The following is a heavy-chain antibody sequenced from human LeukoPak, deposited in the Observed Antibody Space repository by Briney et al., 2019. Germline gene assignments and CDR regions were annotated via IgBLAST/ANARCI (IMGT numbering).Heavy chain of an antibody. D-gene: IGHD2-2*01. Sequence: SETLSLTCTVSGGSISSVRYYWGWLRQPPGKGLEWIGTIFYVGTTYYNPSLKSRVTIAVDTSKNQFSPKGTSVTAGDPAFYYCTRHSVAAMRFGFDSWGQGSLVTVPS. CDR1: GGSISSVRYY. J-gene: IGHJ4*02. V-gene: IGHV4-39*01. CDR3: TRHSVAAMRFGFDS. CDR2: IFYVGTT.